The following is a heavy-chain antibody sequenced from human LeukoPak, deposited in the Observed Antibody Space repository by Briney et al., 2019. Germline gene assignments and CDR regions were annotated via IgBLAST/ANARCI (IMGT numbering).Heavy chain of an antibody. CDR2: IYYSGST. CDR1: GGSISSYY. D-gene: IGHD3-22*01. CDR3: ARRGGSSGYDLDY. V-gene: IGHV4-59*08. Sequence: PSETLSLTCTVSGGSISSYYWSWIRQPPGKGLEWIGYIYYSGSTNYNPSLKSRVTISVDTSKNQFPLKLSSVTAADTAVYYCARRGGSSGYDLDYWGQGTLVTVSS. J-gene: IGHJ4*02.